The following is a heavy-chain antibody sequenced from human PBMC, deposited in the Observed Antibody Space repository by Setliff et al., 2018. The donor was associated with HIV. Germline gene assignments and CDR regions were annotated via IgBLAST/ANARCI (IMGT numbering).Heavy chain of an antibody. CDR2: INHGGST. CDR1: GGSFSNYY. CDR3: ARSGNILTDYSYYSYFMDV. D-gene: IGHD3-9*01. J-gene: IGHJ6*03. V-gene: IGHV4-34*01. Sequence: PLETLSLTCTVSGGSFSNYYWSWIRQSPGEGLEWIGEINHGGSTNYNPSLKSRVTMSVDTSKNQFSLQLTSVTAADTAVYYCARSGNILTDYSYYSYFMDVWGGGTTVTAP.